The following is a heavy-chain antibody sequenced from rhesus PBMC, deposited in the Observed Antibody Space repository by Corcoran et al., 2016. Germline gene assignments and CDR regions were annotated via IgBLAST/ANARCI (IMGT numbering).Heavy chain of an antibody. J-gene: IGHJ4*01. Sequence: QVQLQESGPGLVKPSETLSLTCAVSGGPLRSGYYYWSWIRQPPGKGLEWIGYITYSGSTSYNPSLKSRVTISRDTSKNQFSLKLSSVTAADTAVYYCSTGTTNWGQGVLVTVSS. CDR1: GGPLRSGYYY. V-gene: IGHV4-122*02. CDR2: ITYSGST. D-gene: IGHD1-26*01. CDR3: STGTTN.